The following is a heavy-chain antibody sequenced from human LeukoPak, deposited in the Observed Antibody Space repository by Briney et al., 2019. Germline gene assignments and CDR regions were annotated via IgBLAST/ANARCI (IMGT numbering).Heavy chain of an antibody. J-gene: IGHJ6*02. D-gene: IGHD1-26*01. CDR1: GFTFSSYA. Sequence: PGGSLRLSCAASGFTFSSYAMSWVRQAPGKGLEWVSAICYSGGSKYYADSVKGRFTTSRDNSNNTLYLQMNSQRAEDTAVDYCAREAWELDYGMDVWGQGTTVTVSS. V-gene: IGHV3-23*01. CDR2: ICYSGGSK. CDR3: AREAWELDYGMDV.